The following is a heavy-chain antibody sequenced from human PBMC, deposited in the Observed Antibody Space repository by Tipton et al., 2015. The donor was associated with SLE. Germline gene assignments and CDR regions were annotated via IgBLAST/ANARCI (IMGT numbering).Heavy chain of an antibody. CDR3: ARVGEAYY. J-gene: IGHJ4*02. Sequence: GLVKPSETLSLTCAVSGYSISSGYYWGWIRQPPGKGLEWIGSIYHSGSTYYNPSLKSRVTISVDTSKNQFSLKLSSVTAADTAVYYCARVGEAYYWGQGTLVTVSS. CDR2: IYHSGST. D-gene: IGHD3-10*01. CDR1: GYSISSGYY. V-gene: IGHV4-38-2*01.